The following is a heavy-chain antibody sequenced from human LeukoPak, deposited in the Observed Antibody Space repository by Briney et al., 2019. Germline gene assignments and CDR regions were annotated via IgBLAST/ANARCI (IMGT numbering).Heavy chain of an antibody. CDR3: ARYGVPSYFDF. Sequence: SETLSLTCTVSGGSVNSLNYYWGWIRQPPGKGLEWIANIFYNGNTFYTPSLKSRITMSVDTSKNQFSLNLTSVTAADTAIYYCARYGVPSYFDFGGQGTLVTVSS. CDR2: IFYNGNT. D-gene: IGHD2-8*01. V-gene: IGHV4-39*01. CDR1: GGSVNSLNYY. J-gene: IGHJ4*02.